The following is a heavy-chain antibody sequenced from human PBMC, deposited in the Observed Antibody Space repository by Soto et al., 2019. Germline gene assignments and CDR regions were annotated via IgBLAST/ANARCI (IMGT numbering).Heavy chain of an antibody. CDR2: ISYSGST. CDR1: GGSISSGNYY. D-gene: IGHD2-15*01. Sequence: QVQLQESGPGLVKPSQTLSLTCTVSGGSISSGNYYWSWIRQPPGKGLEWIGFISYSGSTYYNLSLKSRVTISVDTSKNQFSLNLSFVTAAETAVYYCATMGTPATGLYYFDYWGQGTLVTVSS. V-gene: IGHV4-30-4*01. J-gene: IGHJ4*02. CDR3: ATMGTPATGLYYFDY.